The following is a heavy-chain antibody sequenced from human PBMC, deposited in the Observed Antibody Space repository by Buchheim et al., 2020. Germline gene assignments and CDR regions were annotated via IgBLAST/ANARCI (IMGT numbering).Heavy chain of an antibody. CDR1: GFTFSSYA. J-gene: IGHJ4*02. D-gene: IGHD6-19*01. V-gene: IGHV3-64*01. CDR3: ARASIAVAAISHFDY. Sequence: EVQLVESGGGLVQPGGSLRLSCAASGFTFSSYAMHWVRQAPGKGLEYVSAISSNGGSTYYANSVKGRFTISRDNSKNTLYLQMGSLRAEDMAVYYCARASIAVAAISHFDYWGQGTL. CDR2: ISSNGGST.